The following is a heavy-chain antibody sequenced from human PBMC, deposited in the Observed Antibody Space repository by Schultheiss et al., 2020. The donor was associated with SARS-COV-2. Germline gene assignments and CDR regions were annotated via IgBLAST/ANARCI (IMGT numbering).Heavy chain of an antibody. Sequence: GGSLRLSCAASGFSFSTYGMNWVRQAPGRGLEWVAVIWYDGSNKYYADSVKGRFTISRDNSKNTLYLQMNSLRAEDTAVYYCARDDSSGYYYGKIDYWGQGTLVTVSS. D-gene: IGHD3-22*01. CDR2: IWYDGSNK. CDR1: GFSFSTYG. CDR3: ARDDSSGYYYGKIDY. J-gene: IGHJ4*02. V-gene: IGHV3-33*08.